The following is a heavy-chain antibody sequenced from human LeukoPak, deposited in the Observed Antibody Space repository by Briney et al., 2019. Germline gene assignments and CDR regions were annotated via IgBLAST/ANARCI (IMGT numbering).Heavy chain of an antibody. Sequence: ASVSLFYSSSGYTFTTYYMQWVRHAPGQGREGRVIIHPNCCSTSYTQKYQGRVIRTTDTSKSTVYMELSRLRSEDTAVYYCARDQSTDLIVVVPAAMLGGSNWFDPWGQGTLVTVSS. V-gene: IGHV1-46*01. J-gene: IGHJ5*02. CDR2: IHPNCCST. CDR1: GYTFTTYY. D-gene: IGHD2-2*01. CDR3: ARDQSTDLIVVVPAAMLGGSNWFDP.